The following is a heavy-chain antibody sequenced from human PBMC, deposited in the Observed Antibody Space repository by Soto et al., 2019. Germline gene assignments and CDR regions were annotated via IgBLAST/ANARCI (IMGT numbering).Heavy chain of an antibody. CDR3: AFDVQTGVVYFDN. D-gene: IGHD1-1*01. CDR1: GGTFSTYT. V-gene: IGHV1-69*02. Sequence: QVQLVQSGAEVKKPGSSVKVSCKASGGTFSTYTISWVRQAPGQGLEWLGRIIPLFGLPNHAQKFQDRVTVTPEQXTDTAYLEMNSLRPEDTAVYYCAFDVQTGVVYFDNWGQGTLVTVSS. J-gene: IGHJ4*02. CDR2: IIPLFGLP.